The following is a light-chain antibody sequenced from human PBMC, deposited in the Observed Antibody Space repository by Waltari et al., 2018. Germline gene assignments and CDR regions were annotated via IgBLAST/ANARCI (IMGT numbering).Light chain of an antibody. CDR2: EVS. CDR3: SSYAGSNNYV. Sequence: QSALTQPPPASGSPGPSVPISCTGTSSDVGGYNYVSWYQQHPGKAPKLMISEVSKRPSGVPDRFSGSKSGNTASLTVSGLQAEDEADYYCSSYAGSNNYVFGTGTKVTVL. V-gene: IGLV2-8*01. J-gene: IGLJ1*01. CDR1: SSDVGGYNY.